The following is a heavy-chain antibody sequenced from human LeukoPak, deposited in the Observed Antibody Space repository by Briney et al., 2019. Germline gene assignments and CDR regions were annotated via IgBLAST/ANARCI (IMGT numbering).Heavy chain of an antibody. V-gene: IGHV3-30*02. Sequence: GGSLRLSCAASGFTFSSYGMHWVRQAPGKGLEWVAFIRYDGSNKYYADSVKGRFTISRDNSKNTLYLQMNSLRAEDTAFYYCARDSGFSGTQRGEYWGQGTLVTVSS. CDR3: ARDSGFSGTQRGEY. D-gene: IGHD3/OR15-3a*01. J-gene: IGHJ4*02. CDR1: GFTFSSYG. CDR2: IRYDGSNK.